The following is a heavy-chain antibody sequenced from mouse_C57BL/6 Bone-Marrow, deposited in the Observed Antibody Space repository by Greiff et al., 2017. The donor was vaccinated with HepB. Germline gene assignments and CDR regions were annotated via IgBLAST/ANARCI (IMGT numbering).Heavy chain of an antibody. Sequence: LMESGAELVRPGSSVKLSCKDSYFAFMASAMHWVKQRPGHGLEWIGSFAMYSDATEYSENFKGKATLTANTSSSTAYMELSSLTSEDSAVYPLYGNYFYYAMDYWGQGTSVTVSS. CDR3: YGNYFYYAMDY. CDR1: YFAFMASA. CDR2: FAMYSDAT. V-gene: IGHV1-49*01. D-gene: IGHD2-1*01. J-gene: IGHJ4*01.